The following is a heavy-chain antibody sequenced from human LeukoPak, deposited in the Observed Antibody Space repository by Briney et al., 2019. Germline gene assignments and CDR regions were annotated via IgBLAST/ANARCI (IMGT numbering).Heavy chain of an antibody. D-gene: IGHD1-26*01. J-gene: IGHJ6*03. CDR3: AKDSKIVGPTFRSYHYMDV. Sequence: TGGTLRLSCAVSGFTFSSNYMSWVRQPPGKGLEWVSGISGSGGSTYYADSVKRRFTISRDNSKKTLYLQMNSLSAEDKAVYYCAKDSKIVGPTFRSYHYMDVWGKGTTVTVSS. V-gene: IGHV3-23*01. CDR1: GFTFSSNY. CDR2: ISGSGGST.